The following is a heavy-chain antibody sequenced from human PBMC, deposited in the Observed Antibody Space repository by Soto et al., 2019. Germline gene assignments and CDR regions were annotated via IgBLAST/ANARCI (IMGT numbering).Heavy chain of an antibody. D-gene: IGHD1-26*01. Sequence: ASVKVSCKASGGTFSSYAISWVRQAPGQGFEWMGGIIPIFGTANYAQKFQGRVTITADESTSTAYMELSSLRSEDTAVYYCARDGGRHSGGIDYWGQGTLVTVSS. J-gene: IGHJ4*02. CDR2: IIPIFGTA. CDR1: GGTFSSYA. V-gene: IGHV1-69*13. CDR3: ARDGGRHSGGIDY.